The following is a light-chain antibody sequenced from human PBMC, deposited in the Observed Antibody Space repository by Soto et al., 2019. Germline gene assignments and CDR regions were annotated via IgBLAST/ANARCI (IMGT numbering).Light chain of an antibody. Sequence: EIVLTQFPVTLSLSPGEEATLSCRASQDVGTYLAWYQQKPGQAPRLLIYDTSDRATGIPARFSGSGSGTDFTLTISSLEPDDFAVYYCQQRSNWPLTFGGGTKVEIK. CDR2: DTS. V-gene: IGKV3-11*01. CDR3: QQRSNWPLT. J-gene: IGKJ4*01. CDR1: QDVGTY.